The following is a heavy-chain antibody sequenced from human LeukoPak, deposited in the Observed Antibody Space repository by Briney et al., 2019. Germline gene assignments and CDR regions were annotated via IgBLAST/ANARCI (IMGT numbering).Heavy chain of an antibody. CDR3: ASGSVYNWNYYFDY. V-gene: IGHV4-30-4*01. CDR1: GGSISSGDYY. J-gene: IGHJ4*02. CDR2: INYSGTS. D-gene: IGHD1-7*01. Sequence: PSQTLSLTCTVSGGSISSGDYYWSWIRQPPGKGLEWIGYINYSGTSYYNPSLKSRVTISVDTSRNQFSLKLSSVTAADTAVYYCASGSVYNWNYYFDYWGQGTLVTVSS.